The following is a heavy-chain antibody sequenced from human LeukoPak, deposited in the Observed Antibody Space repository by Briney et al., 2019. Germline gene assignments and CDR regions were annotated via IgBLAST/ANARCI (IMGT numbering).Heavy chain of an antibody. CDR2: ISSSSSYI. Sequence: PGGSLRLSCAASEFTFSSYSMDWVRQAPGKGLEWVSSISSSSSYIYYADSVKGRLTIFRDNAKNSLYLQMNSLRAEDTAVYYCARRAYCSSTSCAFDYWGQGTLVTVSS. V-gene: IGHV3-21*01. CDR1: EFTFSSYS. J-gene: IGHJ4*02. CDR3: ARRAYCSSTSCAFDY. D-gene: IGHD2-2*01.